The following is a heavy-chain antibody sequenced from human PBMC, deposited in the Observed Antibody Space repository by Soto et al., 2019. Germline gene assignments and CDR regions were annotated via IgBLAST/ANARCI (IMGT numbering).Heavy chain of an antibody. CDR2: INPRGGDS. CDR3: ARVHCGGDCRPGEWFFYYGMDV. CDR1: GYKFVDYY. J-gene: IGHJ6*01. Sequence: QGQLVQSGAEMKTPGASVEVSCTASGYKFVDYYIHWVRQAPGQGLEWMGIINPRGGDSRHAQKCQGRVTMTRDTSTSTVYMDLRGLTSDDTAVYYCARVHCGGDCRPGEWFFYYGMDVWGQGTTVTVSS. V-gene: IGHV1-46*01. D-gene: IGHD2-21*01.